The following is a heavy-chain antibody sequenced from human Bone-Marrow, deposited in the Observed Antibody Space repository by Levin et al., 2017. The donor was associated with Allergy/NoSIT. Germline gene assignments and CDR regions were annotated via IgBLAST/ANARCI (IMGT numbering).Heavy chain of an antibody. D-gene: IGHD1-7*01. CDR3: AREVNWNFYSGWFDP. CDR2: IDHRGNA. Sequence: SETLSLTCSVSGGSISGGDYYWSWIRQPPGKGLEYIGYIDHRGNAFYSPSLKSRLTMSIDTSNNQFSLRLNYVTAADSAVYYCAREVNWNFYSGWFDPWGQGILVNVSS. V-gene: IGHV4-30-4*01. J-gene: IGHJ5*02. CDR1: GGSISGGDYY.